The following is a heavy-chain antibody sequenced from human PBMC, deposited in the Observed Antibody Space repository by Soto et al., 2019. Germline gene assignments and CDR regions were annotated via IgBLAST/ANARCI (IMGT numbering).Heavy chain of an antibody. D-gene: IGHD3-10*01. V-gene: IGHV3-53*01. CDR2: IYSTGTT. CDR1: GFTVGNNY. J-gene: IGHJ4*02. Sequence: EVQLVESGGGLIQPGGSLKLSCAASGFTVGNNYISWVRQAPGKGLEWVSLIYSTGTTKYADSVKGRFTVSRDNAKNTLYLQMNSLRAEDTAVYYCAKDRRGSESHYNSFGYWGQGTLVTVSS. CDR3: AKDRRGSESHYNSFGY.